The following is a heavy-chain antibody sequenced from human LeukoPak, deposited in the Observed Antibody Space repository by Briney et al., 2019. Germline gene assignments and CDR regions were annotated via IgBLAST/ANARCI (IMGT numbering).Heavy chain of an antibody. CDR3: ARDYELAFGGAIVIPYFDY. CDR2: INTNTGNP. Sequence: ASVKVSCKASGYTFTSYAMNWVRQAPGQGLEWMGWINTNTGNPTYAQGFTGRFVFSLDTSVSTAYLQISSLKAEDTAVYYCARDYELAFGGAIVIPYFDYWGQGTLVTVSS. J-gene: IGHJ4*02. V-gene: IGHV7-4-1*02. CDR1: GYTFTSYA. D-gene: IGHD3-16*02.